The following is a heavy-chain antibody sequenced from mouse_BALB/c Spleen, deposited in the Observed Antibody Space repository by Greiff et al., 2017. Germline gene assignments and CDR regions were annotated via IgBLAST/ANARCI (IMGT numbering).Heavy chain of an antibody. CDR3: ARHEEGSTMITPTAWFAY. Sequence: QVQLQQSGAELVKPGASVKLSCKASGYTFTEYIIHWVKQRSGQGLEWIGWFYPGSGSIKYNEKFKDKATLTADKSSSTVYMELSRLTSEDSAVYFCARHEEGSTMITPTAWFAYWGQGTLVTVSA. CDR1: GYTFTEYI. CDR2: FYPGSGSI. V-gene: IGHV1-62-2*01. D-gene: IGHD2-4*01. J-gene: IGHJ3*01.